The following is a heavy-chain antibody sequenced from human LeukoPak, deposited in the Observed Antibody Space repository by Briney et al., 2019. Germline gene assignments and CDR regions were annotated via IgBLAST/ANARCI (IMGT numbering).Heavy chain of an antibody. CDR2: IIPIFGTA. J-gene: IGHJ3*02. D-gene: IGHD1-26*01. CDR1: GGTFSSYA. CDR3: ARRGSNSGSYRLKNAFDI. Sequence: GASVKVSCKASGGTFSSYAISWVRQAPGQGLEWMGGIIPIFGTANYAQKFQGRVTITADESTSTAYMELSSLRSEDTAVYYCARRGSNSGSYRLKNAFDIWGQGTMVTVSS. V-gene: IGHV1-69*13.